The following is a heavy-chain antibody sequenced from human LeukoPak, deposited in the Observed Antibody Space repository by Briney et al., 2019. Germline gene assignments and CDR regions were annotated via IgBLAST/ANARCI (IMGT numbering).Heavy chain of an antibody. CDR1: GFAFGDYV. J-gene: IGHJ6*02. V-gene: IGHV3-9*01. D-gene: IGHD4-17*01. CDR3: AKDTTGYYYGMDV. CDR2: ISWNSGSI. Sequence: SLRLSCAACGFAFGDYVSRWGRQTPEKCLEWVSGISWNSGSIGYADSVKGRFTISRDNAKNSLYLQMNSLRAEDTALYYCAKDTTGYYYGMDVWGQGTTVTVSS.